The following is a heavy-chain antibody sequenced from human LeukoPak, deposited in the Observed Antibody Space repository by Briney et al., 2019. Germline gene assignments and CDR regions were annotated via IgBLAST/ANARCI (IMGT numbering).Heavy chain of an antibody. Sequence: GGSLRLSCSASGFTFTNAWMSWVRQAPGKGLEWVSAISGSAGSTYYADSVKGRFTISRDNSKNTLYLQMNSLRAEDTAVYYCAKADSGSYLGYFDYWGQGTLVTVSS. CDR2: ISGSAGST. CDR3: AKADSGSYLGYFDY. D-gene: IGHD1-26*01. V-gene: IGHV3-23*01. CDR1: GFTFTNAW. J-gene: IGHJ4*02.